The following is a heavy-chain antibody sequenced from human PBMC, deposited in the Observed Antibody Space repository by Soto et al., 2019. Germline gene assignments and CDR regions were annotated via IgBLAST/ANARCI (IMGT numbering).Heavy chain of an antibody. CDR2: SHQSGNT. CDR1: GVSISSHDW. J-gene: IGHJ4*02. V-gene: IGHV4-4*02. D-gene: IGHD6-13*01. Sequence: QVQLQESGPGLVKPSGTLSLTCAVSGVSISSHDWWTWVRQPPGKGLEWIGESHQSGNTNYNSSLESRLTISVDKSKNQFSLKLTSVTVADTAVYYCATRASSRFYWGQGTLVTVSS. CDR3: ATRASSRFY.